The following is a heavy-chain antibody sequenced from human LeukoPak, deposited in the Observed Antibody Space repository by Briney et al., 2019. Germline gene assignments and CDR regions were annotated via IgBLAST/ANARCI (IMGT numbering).Heavy chain of an antibody. D-gene: IGHD6-13*01. CDR1: GGSISSGDYY. J-gene: IGHJ5*02. Sequence: SQTLSLTCTVSGGSISSGDYYWSWIRQPPGKGLEWIGYIYYSGSTYYNPSLKSRVTISVDTSKNQFSLKLSSVTAADTAVYYCARSSWKQGWFDPWGQGTLVTVSS. CDR2: IYYSGST. V-gene: IGHV4-30-4*01. CDR3: ARSSWKQGWFDP.